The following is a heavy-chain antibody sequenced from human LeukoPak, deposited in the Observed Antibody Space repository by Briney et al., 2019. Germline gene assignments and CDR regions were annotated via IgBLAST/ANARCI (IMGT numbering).Heavy chain of an antibody. CDR2: INHSGST. V-gene: IGHV4-34*01. J-gene: IGHJ5*02. Sequence: SETLSLTCAVYGGSFSGYYWSWIRQPPGKGLEWIGEINHSGSTNYNPSLKSRVTISVDTSKNQFSLKLSSVTAADTAVYYCARVYCSGGSCYASTWGQGTLVTVSS. D-gene: IGHD2-15*01. CDR1: GGSFSGYY. CDR3: ARVYCSGGSCYAST.